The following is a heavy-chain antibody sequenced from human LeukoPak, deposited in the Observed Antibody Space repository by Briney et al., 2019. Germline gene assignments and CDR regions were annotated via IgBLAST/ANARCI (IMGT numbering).Heavy chain of an antibody. J-gene: IGHJ4*02. CDR2: IKQDGSGE. V-gene: IGHV3-7*01. CDR3: ARGYSYGLAPFDY. Sequence: GGSLRLSCVASGFTFTNYWMSWVRQVPGKGLEWVANIKQDGSGELYADSVRGRYTISRDNAKNSLYLQMNSLRAEDTAVYHCARGYSYGLAPFDYWGQGTLVSVSS. CDR1: GFTFTNYW. D-gene: IGHD5-18*01.